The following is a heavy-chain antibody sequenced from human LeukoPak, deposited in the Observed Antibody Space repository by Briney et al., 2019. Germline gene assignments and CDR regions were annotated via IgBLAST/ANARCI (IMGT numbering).Heavy chain of an antibody. J-gene: IGHJ4*02. CDR2: MNPSGGHT. D-gene: IGHD6-19*01. Sequence: GASVKVSCKASGYTFTSYDSNWVRQATGQGPEWMGWMNPSGGHTNYAQSLQGRVTMTRNTSTSTAYMDLSSLRAEDTAVYYCTRRSVAGTFDYWGQGTLVTVSS. V-gene: IGHV1-8*01. CDR1: GYTFTSYD. CDR3: TRRSVAGTFDY.